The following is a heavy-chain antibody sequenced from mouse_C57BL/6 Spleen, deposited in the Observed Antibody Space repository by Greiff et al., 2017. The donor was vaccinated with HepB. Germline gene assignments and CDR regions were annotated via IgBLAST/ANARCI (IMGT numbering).Heavy chain of an antibody. V-gene: IGHV1-52*01. CDR1: GYTFTSYW. D-gene: IGHD2-4*01. Sequence: QVHVKQPGAELVRPGSSVKLSCKASGYTFTSYWMHWVKQRPIQGLEWIGNIDPSDSETHYNQKFKDKATLTVDKSSSTAYMQLSSLTSEDSAVYYCARSLYDYDYDYWGQGTTLTVSS. CDR3: ARSLYDYDYDY. J-gene: IGHJ2*01. CDR2: IDPSDSET.